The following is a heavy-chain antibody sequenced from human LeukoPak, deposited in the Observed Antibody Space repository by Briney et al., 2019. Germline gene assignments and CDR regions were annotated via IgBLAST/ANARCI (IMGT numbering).Heavy chain of an antibody. V-gene: IGHV3-53*01. Sequence: GGSLRLSCAASGFTVTRNYMSWVRQAPGKGLEWVSVIYGGGNTNYADSVKGRFTISRDISKNTLYLQMNSLRAEDTAVYYCARDRGDGTQSPFYSWGQGTVVTVAS. CDR1: GFTVTRNY. CDR2: IYGGGNT. J-gene: IGHJ4*02. CDR3: ARDRGDGTQSPFYS. D-gene: IGHD5-24*01.